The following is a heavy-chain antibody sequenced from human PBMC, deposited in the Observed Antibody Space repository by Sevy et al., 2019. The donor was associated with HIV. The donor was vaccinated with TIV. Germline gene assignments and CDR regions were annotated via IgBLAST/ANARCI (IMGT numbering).Heavy chain of an antibody. J-gene: IGHJ6*02. Sequence: GGSLRLSCAASGFTFSSYSMNWVRQAPGKGLEWVSYISSSRSTIYYADSVKGRFTISRDNAKNSLYLQMNSLRAEDTAVYYCARDRSSSTSCYRDYYYGMDVWGQGTTVTVSS. D-gene: IGHD2-2*02. V-gene: IGHV3-48*01. CDR2: ISSSRSTI. CDR3: ARDRSSSTSCYRDYYYGMDV. CDR1: GFTFSSYS.